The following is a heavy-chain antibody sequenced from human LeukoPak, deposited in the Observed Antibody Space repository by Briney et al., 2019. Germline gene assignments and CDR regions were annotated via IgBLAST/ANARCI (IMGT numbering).Heavy chain of an antibody. CDR1: GYTFTSYY. Sequence: GASVKVSCKASGYTFTSYYMHWVRQAPGQGLEWMGIINPSGCSTSYAQKFQGRVTMTRDTSTSTVYMELSSLRSEDTAVYYCARVIVRAVAGRSDTTPTLYYFDYWGQGTLVTVSS. V-gene: IGHV1-46*01. D-gene: IGHD6-19*01. CDR2: INPSGCST. CDR3: ARVIVRAVAGRSDTTPTLYYFDY. J-gene: IGHJ4*02.